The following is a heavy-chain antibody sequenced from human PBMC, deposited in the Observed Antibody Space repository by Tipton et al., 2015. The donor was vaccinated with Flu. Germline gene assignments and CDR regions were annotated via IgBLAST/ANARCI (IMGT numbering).Heavy chain of an antibody. D-gene: IGHD2-15*01. V-gene: IGHV4-31*03. CDR3: AKSIAVVVAAMVSGMDV. Sequence: TLSLTCTVSGESISSGVYYWTWIRQHPEKGLEWIGHIYHSGRTFYNPSLRSRATISVDTSRNQFSLKLSSVTVADTAVYYCAKSIAVVVAAMVSGMDVWGQGTTVTVSS. J-gene: IGHJ6*02. CDR1: GESISSGVYY. CDR2: IYHSGRT.